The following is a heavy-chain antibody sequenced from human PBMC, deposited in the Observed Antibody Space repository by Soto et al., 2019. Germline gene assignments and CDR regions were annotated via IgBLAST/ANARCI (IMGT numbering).Heavy chain of an antibody. CDR3: VKDGSSGWPYYYGLDV. J-gene: IGHJ6*02. CDR1: GFNFAKFA. D-gene: IGHD6-19*01. V-gene: IGHV3-23*01. CDR2: ISGGGSTT. Sequence: PGGSLRLSCAASGFNFAKFAMNWVRQAPGQGLEWVSAISGGGSTTYYADSVKGRFTISRDNSRNTVHLQIDSLRAEDTAVYYCVKDGSSGWPYYYGLDVWGQGTTVTVSS.